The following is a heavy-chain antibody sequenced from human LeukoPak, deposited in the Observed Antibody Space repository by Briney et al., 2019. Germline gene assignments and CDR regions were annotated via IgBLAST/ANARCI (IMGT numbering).Heavy chain of an antibody. V-gene: IGHV4-30-2*01. CDR1: GGSISSGGYY. Sequence: SETLSPTCTVSGGSISSGGYYWSWIRQPPGKGLEWIGYIYHSGSTYYNPSLKSRVTISVDRSKNQFSLKLSSVTAADTAVYYCAESPEEWGDAFDIWGQGTMVTVSS. D-gene: IGHD2-8*01. J-gene: IGHJ3*02. CDR2: IYHSGST. CDR3: AESPEEWGDAFDI.